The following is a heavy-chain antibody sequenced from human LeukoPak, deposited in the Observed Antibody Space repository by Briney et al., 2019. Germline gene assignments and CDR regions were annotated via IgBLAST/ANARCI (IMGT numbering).Heavy chain of an antibody. CDR1: GSTFSSYA. CDR3: AKGRIDYGDYVYFDY. D-gene: IGHD4-17*01. Sequence: GGSLRLSCAASGSTFSSYAMSWVRQAPGKGLEWVSAISGSGGSTYYADSVKGRFTISRDNSKNTLYLQMNSLRAEDTAVYYCAKGRIDYGDYVYFDYWGQGTLVTASS. V-gene: IGHV3-23*01. CDR2: ISGSGGST. J-gene: IGHJ4*02.